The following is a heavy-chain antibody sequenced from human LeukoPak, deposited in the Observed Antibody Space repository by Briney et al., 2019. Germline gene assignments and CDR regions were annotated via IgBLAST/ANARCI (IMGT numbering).Heavy chain of an antibody. J-gene: IGHJ4*02. Sequence: PSETLSLTCAVYGGSFSGYYWSWIRQPPGKGLEWIGEINHSGSTNYNPSLKSRVTISVDTSKNQFSLKLSSVTAADTAVYYCARETRIAVAGTIDYWGQGTLVTVSS. D-gene: IGHD6-19*01. CDR3: ARETRIAVAGTIDY. CDR2: INHSGST. V-gene: IGHV4-34*01. CDR1: GGSFSGYY.